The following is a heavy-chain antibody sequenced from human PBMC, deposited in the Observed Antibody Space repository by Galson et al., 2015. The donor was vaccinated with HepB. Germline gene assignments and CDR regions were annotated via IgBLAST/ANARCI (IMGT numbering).Heavy chain of an antibody. J-gene: IGHJ6*02. CDR3: ARYSSRGGGLDV. CDR1: GFTFSDHY. V-gene: IGHV3-72*01. CDR2: SSDKAESYTT. Sequence: SLRLSCAASGFTFSDHYMDWVRQAPGKGLEWVGRSSDKAESYTTEYAASVQGRFTISRDDSENSLFLQMNSLKAEDTAVYYCARYSSRGGGLDVWGQGTTATVSS. D-gene: IGHD6-19*01.